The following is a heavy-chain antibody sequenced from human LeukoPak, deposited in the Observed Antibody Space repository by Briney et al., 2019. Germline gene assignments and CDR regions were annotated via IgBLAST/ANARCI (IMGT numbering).Heavy chain of an antibody. CDR2: MKPKSGNT. V-gene: IGHV1-8*01. CDR3: ARRTRTGAFDI. J-gene: IGHJ3*02. D-gene: IGHD4-17*01. CDR1: VYTFTSYD. Sequence: VSSEHPVYTFTSYDSSCGPPTTQERGWRMGWMKPKSGNTGYEQKFQGRVTMSRNTSISTTYMQLSSLRSEDTAVYYCARRTRTGAFDIWGQGTMVTVSS.